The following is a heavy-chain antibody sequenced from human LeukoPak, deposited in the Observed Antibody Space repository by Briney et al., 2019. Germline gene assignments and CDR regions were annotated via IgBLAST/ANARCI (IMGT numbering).Heavy chain of an antibody. CDR2: IYYSGST. CDR1: GGSISSGGYY. J-gene: IGHJ5*02. Sequence: PSETLSLTCTVSGGSISSGGYYWSWIRQHPGKGLEWIGYIYYSGSTYYNPSLKSRVTISVDTSKNRFSLKLSSVTAADTAVYYCARYPQVAGPRGFDPWGQGTLVTVSS. V-gene: IGHV4-31*03. CDR3: ARYPQVAGPRGFDP. D-gene: IGHD6-19*01.